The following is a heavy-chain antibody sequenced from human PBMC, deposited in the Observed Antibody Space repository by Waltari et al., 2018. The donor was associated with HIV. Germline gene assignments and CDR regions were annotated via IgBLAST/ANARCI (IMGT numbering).Heavy chain of an antibody. D-gene: IGHD3-9*01. CDR3: ARGVYYDILTGPIMGYFDY. CDR1: GGTFNNYV. CDR2: IIPIFNTR. Sequence: VHLAQSGSEVKKPGYSVKVSCKDSGGTFNNYVFTLVRQAPGQGREWLGGIIPIFNTRNYAQKFQGRVTITADESTSTAYMELSSLRSEDTAVYYCARGVYYDILTGPIMGYFDYWGQGTLVTVSS. J-gene: IGHJ4*02. V-gene: IGHV1-69*01.